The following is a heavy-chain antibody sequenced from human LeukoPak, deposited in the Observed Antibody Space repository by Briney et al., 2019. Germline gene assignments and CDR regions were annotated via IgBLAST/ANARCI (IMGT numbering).Heavy chain of an antibody. V-gene: IGHV3-23*01. D-gene: IGHD1-26*01. J-gene: IGHJ4*02. CDR1: GFTFSSYD. CDR2: VSGSGGST. Sequence: GGSLRLSCAASGFTFSSYDMSWGRQAPGKGLEWVSAVSGSGGSTYCADSVKGRFTISRDNSKSTLFLQMNSLRAEDTAVYYCAKNSHSGTYFDSWGRGTLVTVSS. CDR3: AKNSHSGTYFDS.